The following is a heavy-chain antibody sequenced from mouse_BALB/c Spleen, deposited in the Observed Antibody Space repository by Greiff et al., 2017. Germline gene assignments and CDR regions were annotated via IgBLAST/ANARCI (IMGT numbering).Heavy chain of an antibody. J-gene: IGHJ4*01. CDR1: GFTFSDYG. V-gene: IGHV5-15*02. CDR3: ARDRGTTVVGAMDY. Sequence: EVKLMESGGVLVQPGGSRKLSCAASGFTFSDYGMAWVRQAPGKGPEWVAFISNLAYSIYYADTVTGRFTISRENAKNTLYLEMSSLRSEDTAMYYCARDRGTTVVGAMDYWGQGTSVTVSS. CDR2: ISNLAYSI. D-gene: IGHD1-1*01.